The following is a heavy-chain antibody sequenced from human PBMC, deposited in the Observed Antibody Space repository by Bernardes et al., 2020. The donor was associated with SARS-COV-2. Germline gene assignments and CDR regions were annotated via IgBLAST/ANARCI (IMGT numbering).Heavy chain of an antibody. D-gene: IGHD1-26*01. CDR1: GFTFSSYW. CDR3: ARDRSPREFDF. J-gene: IGHJ4*02. Sequence: GGSLSLSCAASGFTFSSYWMSWVRQAPGKGLVWVSRINYDGNSAAYAGSVKGRFTISRDNSKNTLYLQMNSLRPEDTAVYYCARDRSPREFDFWGQGTLVNVSS. V-gene: IGHV3-74*01. CDR2: INYDGNSA.